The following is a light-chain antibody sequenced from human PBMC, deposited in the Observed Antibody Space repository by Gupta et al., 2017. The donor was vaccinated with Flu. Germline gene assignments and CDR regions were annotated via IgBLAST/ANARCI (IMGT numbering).Light chain of an antibody. CDR1: QSVGTY. V-gene: IGKV3-11*01. CDR3: QQRSNPIT. Sequence: IVLTQSPATLSVSPGEGATLSCRASQSVGTYLAWYQQKPGQAPRLLIYDASKRATGIPARFSGRGSGTDFTPTISSLEPEDSAVYYCQQRSNPITFGQGTRLEMK. CDR2: DAS. J-gene: IGKJ5*01.